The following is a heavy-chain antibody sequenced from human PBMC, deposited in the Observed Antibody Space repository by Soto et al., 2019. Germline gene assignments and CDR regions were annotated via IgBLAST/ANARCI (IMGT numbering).Heavy chain of an antibody. D-gene: IGHD6-13*01. Sequence: APVKVSCKASGYTITSYGISWAQQAPGQGFEWMGWISAYNGNTNYAQKLQGRVTMTTDTSTSTAYMELRSLRSDDTAVYYCARDPRIAAAGTAVWFDPWGQGTLVTVSS. V-gene: IGHV1-18*01. CDR1: GYTITSYG. J-gene: IGHJ5*02. CDR2: ISAYNGNT. CDR3: ARDPRIAAAGTAVWFDP.